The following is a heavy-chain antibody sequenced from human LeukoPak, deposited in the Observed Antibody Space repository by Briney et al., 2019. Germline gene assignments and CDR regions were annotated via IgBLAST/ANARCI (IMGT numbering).Heavy chain of an antibody. Sequence: GASVKVSCKASGYTFTNYDINWVRQATGQGLEWMGIINPSGGSTSYAQKFQGRVTMTRDMSTSTVYMELSSLRSEDTAVYYCARQGYCSGGSCYPNDYWGQGTLVTVSS. V-gene: IGHV1-46*01. CDR3: ARQGYCSGGSCYPNDY. J-gene: IGHJ4*02. D-gene: IGHD2-15*01. CDR1: GYTFTNYD. CDR2: INPSGGST.